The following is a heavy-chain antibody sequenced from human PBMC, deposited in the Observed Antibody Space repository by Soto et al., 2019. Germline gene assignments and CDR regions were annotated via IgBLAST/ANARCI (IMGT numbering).Heavy chain of an antibody. D-gene: IGHD5-18*01. CDR1: GGSISSYY. J-gene: IGHJ6*02. Sequence: PSETLSLTCTVSGGSISSYYWSWIRQPPGKGLEWIGYIYYSGGTNYNPSLKSRVTISVDTSKNQFSRKLSSVTAADTAVYYCARERGYSYGSDYGMDVWGQGTTVTVSS. V-gene: IGHV4-59*01. CDR2: IYYSGGT. CDR3: ARERGYSYGSDYGMDV.